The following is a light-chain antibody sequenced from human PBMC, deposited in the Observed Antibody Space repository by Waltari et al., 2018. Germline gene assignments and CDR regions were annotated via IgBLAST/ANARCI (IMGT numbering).Light chain of an antibody. CDR1: QNIGSY. CDR2: EAA. J-gene: IGKJ1*01. Sequence: EIMLTQSPGTLSLSPGERATLSCRASQNIGSYLVWYQQKPGQAPRLLIYEAARRATGIPDRFSGSGSGTDFSLTISRLGPEDFAVYYCQNHERLPATFGQGTKVEIK. V-gene: IGKV3-20*01. CDR3: QNHERLPAT.